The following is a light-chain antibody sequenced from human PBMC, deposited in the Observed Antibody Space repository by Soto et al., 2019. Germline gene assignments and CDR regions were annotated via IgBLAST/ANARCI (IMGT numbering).Light chain of an antibody. CDR3: QKYGSSPPIT. CDR2: GAS. J-gene: IGKJ5*01. Sequence: EVVLTQSPGTLSLSPGERATLSCRASQSVSSRYLAWYQQKPGQAPRLLIYGASSRATGIPDRFSGSGSGTDFTLTISRLEPEDCAVYYCQKYGSSPPITFGQGTRLEIK. V-gene: IGKV3-20*01. CDR1: QSVSSRY.